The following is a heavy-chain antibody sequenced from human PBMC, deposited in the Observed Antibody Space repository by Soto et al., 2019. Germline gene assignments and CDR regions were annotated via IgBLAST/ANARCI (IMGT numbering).Heavy chain of an antibody. CDR3: AKAYFVWTSEQPYYFDY. CDR2: ISGSGGRS. V-gene: IGHV3-23*04. CDR1: GFTFSNYA. Sequence: EVQLVDSGGGLVQPGGSLRLSCAASGFTFSNYAMTWVRQGPGKGLEWVSGISGSGGRSYYADSEKGRFTISRDNSKSTLYLQMNSLRAEDTAVYYCAKAYFVWTSEQPYYFDYWGQGTLVTVSS. J-gene: IGHJ4*02. D-gene: IGHD3-16*01.